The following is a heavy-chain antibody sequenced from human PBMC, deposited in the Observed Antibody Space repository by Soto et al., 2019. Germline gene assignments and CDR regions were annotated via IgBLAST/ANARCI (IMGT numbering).Heavy chain of an antibody. CDR1: GYSFTDYH. J-gene: IGHJ6*02. CDR3: ARGDSTDCSNGVCSFFYNHDMDV. V-gene: IGHV1-2*04. Sequence: ASVKVSCKASGYSFTDYHIHWVRQAPGQGLEWLGRINPKSGGTSTAQKFQGWVTMTTDTSISTASMELTRLTSEDTAIYYCARGDSTDCSNGVCSFFYNHDMDVWGQGTTVTVSS. D-gene: IGHD2-8*01. CDR2: INPKSGGT.